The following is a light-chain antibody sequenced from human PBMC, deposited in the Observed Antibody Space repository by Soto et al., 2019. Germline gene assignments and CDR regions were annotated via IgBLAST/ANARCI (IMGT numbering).Light chain of an antibody. CDR3: QKYNSGPLT. Sequence: DVQMTQSPSSLSASVGDRFTVTCRASQGISVFLAWYQQIPGKVPKLLIYSASTLQSGVPSRFSGSGSGTDFTLTISSLQPEDVAIYYCQKYNSGPLTFGGGTKVDI. V-gene: IGKV1-27*01. CDR1: QGISVF. J-gene: IGKJ4*01. CDR2: SAS.